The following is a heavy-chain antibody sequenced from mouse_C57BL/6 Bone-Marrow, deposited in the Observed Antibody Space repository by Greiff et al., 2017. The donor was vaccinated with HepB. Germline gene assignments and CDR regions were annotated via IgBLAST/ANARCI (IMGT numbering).Heavy chain of an antibody. D-gene: IGHD1-1*01. CDR2: ISSGSSTI. Sequence: EVKLVESGGGLVKPGGSLKLSCAASGFTFSDYGMHWVRQAPEKGLEWVAYISSGSSTIYYADTVKGRFTISRDHAKNTLFLQMTRLRSDDTAMYYCANFYGSSCGCFDVWGTGTTVTVSA. V-gene: IGHV5-17*01. J-gene: IGHJ1*03. CDR3: ANFYGSSCGCFDV. CDR1: GFTFSDYG.